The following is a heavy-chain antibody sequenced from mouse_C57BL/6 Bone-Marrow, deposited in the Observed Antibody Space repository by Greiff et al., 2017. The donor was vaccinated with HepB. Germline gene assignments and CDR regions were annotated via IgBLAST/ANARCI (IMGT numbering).Heavy chain of an antibody. CDR3: ARRAYYYGSSYEYFDV. V-gene: IGHV1-75*01. J-gene: IGHJ1*03. CDR1: GYTFTDYY. D-gene: IGHD1-1*01. Sequence: QVQLQQYGPELVKPGASVKISCKASGYTFTDYYINWVKQRPGQGLEWIGWIFPGSGSTYYNEKFKGKATLTVDKSSSTAYMVLSSLTSEDSAVYFCARRAYYYGSSYEYFDVWGTGTTVTVSS. CDR2: IFPGSGST.